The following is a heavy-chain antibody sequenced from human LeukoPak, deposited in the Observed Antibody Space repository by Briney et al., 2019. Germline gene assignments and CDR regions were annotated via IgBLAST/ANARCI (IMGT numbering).Heavy chain of an antibody. J-gene: IGHJ4*02. CDR2: IISKAYGGTT. V-gene: IGHV3-49*04. D-gene: IGHD3-3*01. CDR3: TRDRIASSIFGVVISPPDY. Sequence: RSLRLSCTASGFTFGDYAMSWVRQAPGKGLEWVGFIISKAYGGTTEYAASVKGRFTISRDDSKSIAYLQMNSLKTEDTAVYYCTRDRIASSIFGVVISPPDYWGQGTLVTVSS. CDR1: GFTFGDYA.